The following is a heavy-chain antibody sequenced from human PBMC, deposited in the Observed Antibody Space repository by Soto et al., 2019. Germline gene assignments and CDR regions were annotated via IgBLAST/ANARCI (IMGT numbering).Heavy chain of an antibody. Sequence: QAQLVQSATEVKRPGASVKVSYKASGFSIKNYGITWVRLAPGQGLEWMGWISAVNGDTIFAQKFQGRVSMTTDTATSTAYMELRGLKSDDTALYYCARDGGSGVLNAFDVWGHGTMVAVS. CDR3: ARDGGSGVLNAFDV. D-gene: IGHD3-10*01. J-gene: IGHJ3*01. CDR1: GFSIKNYG. V-gene: IGHV1-18*01. CDR2: ISAVNGDT.